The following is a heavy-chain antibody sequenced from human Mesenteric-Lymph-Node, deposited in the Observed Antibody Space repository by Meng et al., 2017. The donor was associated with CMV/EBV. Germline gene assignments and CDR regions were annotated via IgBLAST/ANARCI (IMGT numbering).Heavy chain of an antibody. J-gene: IGHJ4*02. CDR3: AKDGYSYGYYFDS. CDR1: GFTFSSYA. Sequence: ASGFTFSSYAMTWVRQAPGKGLEWVSSVSGSATSTYYADSVKGRFTISRDNSMNTLYLQMNSLRAEDTALYYCAKDGYSYGYYFDSWGQGTLVTVSS. V-gene: IGHV3-23*01. CDR2: VSGSATST. D-gene: IGHD5-18*01.